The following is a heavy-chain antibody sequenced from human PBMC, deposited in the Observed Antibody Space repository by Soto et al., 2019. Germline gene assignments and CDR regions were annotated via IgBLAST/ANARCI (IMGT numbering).Heavy chain of an antibody. V-gene: IGHV4-61*01. CDR2: ISYTGDT. J-gene: IGHJ4*02. Sequence: PXATLSLTSSVSGDSVSSDRYFWTWIRHPPGKGLEWIAYISYTGDTNYNPSLKSRVTISVDTSRNQFSLTLTSVSAADTAVYLCARIVVGATVDLWGQGSLVTVSS. D-gene: IGHD1-26*01. CDR1: GDSVSSDRYF. CDR3: ARIVVGATVDL.